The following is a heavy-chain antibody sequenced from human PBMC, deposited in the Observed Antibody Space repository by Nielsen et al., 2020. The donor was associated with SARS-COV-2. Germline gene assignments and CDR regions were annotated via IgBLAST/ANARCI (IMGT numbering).Heavy chain of an antibody. CDR3: ARDNWGRMDV. CDR1: GFTVSSNY. V-gene: IGHV3-66*01. Sequence: GGSLRLSSAATGFTVSSNYMSWVRQAAGKGLEWVSVIYTDGSASYADSMKGRFTVSRDNSKNTVYLQMNSLRAEDTAVYYCARDNWGRMDVWGQGTTVTVSS. CDR2: IYTDGSA. D-gene: IGHD7-27*01. J-gene: IGHJ6*02.